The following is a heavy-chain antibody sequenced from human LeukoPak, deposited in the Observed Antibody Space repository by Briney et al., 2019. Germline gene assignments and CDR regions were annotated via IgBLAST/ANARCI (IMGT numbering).Heavy chain of an antibody. V-gene: IGHV3-23*01. CDR2: INNNGGIK. CDR1: GFTFSSYA. CDR3: AKDRSLTPYNWFDP. Sequence: GGSLRLSCAASGFTFSSYAMSWVRQTPGKGLEWVSTINNNGGIKYYADSVKGRFTISRDNSKNTLYLQMNSLRAEDTAVYYCAKDRSLTPYNWFDPWGQGTPVTVSS. J-gene: IGHJ5*02.